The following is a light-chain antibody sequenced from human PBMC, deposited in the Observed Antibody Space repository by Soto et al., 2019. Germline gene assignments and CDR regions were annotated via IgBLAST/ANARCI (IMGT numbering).Light chain of an antibody. CDR3: SSYTSSSIDYV. J-gene: IGLJ1*01. V-gene: IGLV2-14*01. Sequence: QSALTQPASVSGSPGQSITISCTGTSSDVGGYNYVSWYQQHPGKAPKLMIYEVSNRPSGVSXXFSGSKSGNTASLTISGXXXEXEXXXXXSSYTSSSIDYVFGTGTKLTVL. CDR2: EVS. CDR1: SSDVGGYNY.